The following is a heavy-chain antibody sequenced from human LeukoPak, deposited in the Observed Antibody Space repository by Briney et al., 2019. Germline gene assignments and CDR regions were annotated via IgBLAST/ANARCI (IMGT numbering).Heavy chain of an antibody. V-gene: IGHV3-66*02. J-gene: IGHJ4*02. CDR2: IYSGGST. CDR3: ARVYDFWSGSSFDY. Sequence: GGSLRLSCAASGFTVSSNYMSWVRQAPGKGLEWVSVIYSGGSTYYADSVKGRFTISRDNSKNTLYLQMNSLRAEDTVVYYCARVYDFWSGSSFDYWGQGTLVTVSS. D-gene: IGHD3-3*01. CDR1: GFTVSSNY.